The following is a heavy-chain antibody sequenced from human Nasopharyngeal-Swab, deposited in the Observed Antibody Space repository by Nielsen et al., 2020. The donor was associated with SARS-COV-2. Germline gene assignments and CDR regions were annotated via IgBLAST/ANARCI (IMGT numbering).Heavy chain of an antibody. Sequence: SETLSLTCAVYGGSFSGYYWSWIRQPPGKGLEWIGEINHSGSTNYNPSLKSQVTISVDTSKNQFSLRLSSVTAANTAVYYCARDDTAMATGFDYWGQGVLVTVSS. CDR3: ARDDTAMATGFDY. V-gene: IGHV4-34*01. D-gene: IGHD5-18*01. CDR2: INHSGST. J-gene: IGHJ4*02. CDR1: GGSFSGYY.